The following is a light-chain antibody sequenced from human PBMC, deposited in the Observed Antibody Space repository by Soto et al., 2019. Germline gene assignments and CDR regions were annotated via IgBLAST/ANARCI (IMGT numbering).Light chain of an antibody. J-gene: IGLJ2*01. V-gene: IGLV2-23*01. Sequence: QSVLTQPASVSGSPGQSITISCTGTSSDVGSYNLVSWYQQHPGKAPKLMIYEGSKRPSGFSNRFSGYKSGNTASLTISGLQAEDEADYYCCSYSGSSPLLFGGGTKLTVL. CDR2: EGS. CDR3: CSYSGSSPLL. CDR1: SSDVGSYNL.